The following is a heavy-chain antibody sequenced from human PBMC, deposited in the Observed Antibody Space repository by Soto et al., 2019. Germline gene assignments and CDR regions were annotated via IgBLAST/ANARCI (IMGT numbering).Heavy chain of an antibody. Sequence: EVQLLESGGGLVQPGGSLRLSCAASGFIFNNYAMSWVRQAPGKGLEWVSSMSGSGGRTSYTDSVKGRFTISRDTSKNTLYLQMNSLRGEDTALYYCAKFENYGGTVDYWGQGTLVTVSS. V-gene: IGHV3-23*01. CDR1: GFIFNNYA. CDR3: AKFENYGGTVDY. D-gene: IGHD4-17*01. J-gene: IGHJ4*02. CDR2: MSGSGGRT.